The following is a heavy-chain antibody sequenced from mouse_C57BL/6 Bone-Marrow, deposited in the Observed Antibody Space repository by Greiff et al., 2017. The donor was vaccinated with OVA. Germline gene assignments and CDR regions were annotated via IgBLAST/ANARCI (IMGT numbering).Heavy chain of an antibody. CDR1: GYTFTDYN. Sequence: EVKLMESGPELVKPGASVKIPCKASGYTFTDYNMDWVKQSHGKSLEWIGDINPNNGGTIYNQKFKGKATLTVDKSSSTAYMELRSLTSEDTAVYYCARMNYGRAMDYWGQGTSVTVSS. CDR3: ARMNYGRAMDY. V-gene: IGHV1-18*01. J-gene: IGHJ4*01. CDR2: INPNNGGT. D-gene: IGHD1-1*01.